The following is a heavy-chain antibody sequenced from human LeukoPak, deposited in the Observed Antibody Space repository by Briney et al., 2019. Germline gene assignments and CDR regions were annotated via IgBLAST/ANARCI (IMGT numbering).Heavy chain of an antibody. J-gene: IGHJ6*03. CDR2: IYTSGST. D-gene: IGHD2-2*01. V-gene: IGHV4-4*07. CDR1: GGSISSYY. CDR3: ARGIYCSSTSCYYYYYYMDV. Sequence: PSETLSLTCTVSGGSISSYYWSWIRQPAGKGLEWIGRIYTSGSTNYNPSLKSRVTMSVDTSKNQFSLKLSSMTAADTAVYYCARGIYCSSTSCYYYYYYMDVWGKGTTVTVSS.